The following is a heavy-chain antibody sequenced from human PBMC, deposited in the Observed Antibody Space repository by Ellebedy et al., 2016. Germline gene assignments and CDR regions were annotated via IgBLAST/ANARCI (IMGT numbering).Heavy chain of an antibody. CDR3: ARERDTGSYTFDAFDI. CDR1: GFTFSSYS. CDR2: IKSKTDGGTT. Sequence: GESLKISXAASGFTFSSYSMNWVRQAPGKGLEWVGRIKSKTDGGTTDYAAPVKGRFTISRDDSKNTLYLQMNSLRAEDTAVYYCARERDTGSYTFDAFDIWGQGTMVTVSS. D-gene: IGHD1-26*01. J-gene: IGHJ3*02. V-gene: IGHV3-15*01.